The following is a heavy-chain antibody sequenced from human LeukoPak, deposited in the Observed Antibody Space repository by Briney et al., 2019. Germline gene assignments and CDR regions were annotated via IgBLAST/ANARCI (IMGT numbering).Heavy chain of an antibody. CDR2: ISSSSSTI. J-gene: IGHJ6*02. CDR3: AKARRSGVVVPAAAYYYGMDV. CDR1: GFTFSSYS. V-gene: IGHV3-48*01. Sequence: PGGSLRLSCAASGFTFSSYSMNWVRQAPGKGLEWVSHISSSSSTIYYADSVKGRFTISRDNAKNSLYLQMNSLRAEDTAVYYCAKARRSGVVVPAAAYYYGMDVWGQGTTVTVSS. D-gene: IGHD2-2*01.